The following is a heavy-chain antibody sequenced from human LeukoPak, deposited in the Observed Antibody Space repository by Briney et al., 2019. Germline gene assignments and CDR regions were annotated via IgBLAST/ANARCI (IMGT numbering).Heavy chain of an antibody. CDR3: ARGLGYCTSTTCLLPFDY. Sequence: GGSLRLSCAASGFTVSTYYMTWVLQAPGKGLECVSVIYSGGSTYYADSVKGRFTVSRDNSKNTLYLQMNSLRAEDTAMYYCARGLGYCTSTTCLLPFDYWGQGTLVTVSS. D-gene: IGHD2-2*01. CDR2: IYSGGST. J-gene: IGHJ4*02. V-gene: IGHV3-53*01. CDR1: GFTVSTYY.